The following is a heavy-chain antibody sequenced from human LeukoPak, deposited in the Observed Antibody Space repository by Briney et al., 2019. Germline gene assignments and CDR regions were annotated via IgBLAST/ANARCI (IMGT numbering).Heavy chain of an antibody. Sequence: NASETLSLTCTVSGGSISSYYWSWIRQPPGKGLEWIGYIYYSGSTNYNPSLKSRVTISVDTSKNQFSLKLSSVTAADTAVYYCARRVVPAATGSYWYFDLWGRGTLVTVSS. D-gene: IGHD2-2*01. CDR3: ARRVVPAATGSYWYFDL. V-gene: IGHV4-59*01. CDR1: GGSISSYY. J-gene: IGHJ2*01. CDR2: IYYSGST.